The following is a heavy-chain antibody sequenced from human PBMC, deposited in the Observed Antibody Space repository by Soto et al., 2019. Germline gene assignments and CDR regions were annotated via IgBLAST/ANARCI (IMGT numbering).Heavy chain of an antibody. D-gene: IGHD5-12*01. CDR1: GYTFTGYY. Sequence: GASVKVSCKASGYTFTGYYMHWVRQAPGQGLEWMGWINPNSGGTNYAQKFQGRVTMTRDTSISTAYMELSRLRSDDTAVYYCARPTRGYSGYGPHYYYYGMDVWGQGTTVTVSS. CDR3: ARPTRGYSGYGPHYYYYGMDV. V-gene: IGHV1-2*02. J-gene: IGHJ6*02. CDR2: INPNSGGT.